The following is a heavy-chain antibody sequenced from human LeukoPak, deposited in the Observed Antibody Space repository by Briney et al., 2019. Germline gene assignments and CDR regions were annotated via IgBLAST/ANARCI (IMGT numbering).Heavy chain of an antibody. J-gene: IGHJ5*02. D-gene: IGHD3-10*01. CDR3: ARVRGDYYGPGIGNWFDP. Sequence: SETLSLTCAVYGGSFSGYYWSWIRQPPGKGLEWIGEINHSGSTNYNPSLKSRVTISVDTSKNQFSLKLSSVTAADTAVHYCARVRGDYYGPGIGNWFDPWGQGTLVTVSS. CDR2: INHSGST. V-gene: IGHV4-34*01. CDR1: GGSFSGYY.